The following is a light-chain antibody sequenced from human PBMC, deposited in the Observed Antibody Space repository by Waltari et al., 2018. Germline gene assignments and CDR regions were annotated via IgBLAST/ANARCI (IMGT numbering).Light chain of an antibody. CDR3: QMYVRLPVT. V-gene: IGKV3-20*01. Sequence: CRASQSVGRALAWYQQKPGQAPSLLIYDTSTRATGISDKFSGSGSGTDFSLTISRVEPEDFAVYFCQMYVRLPVTFGQGTKVEVK. CDR2: DTS. J-gene: IGKJ1*01. CDR1: QSVGRA.